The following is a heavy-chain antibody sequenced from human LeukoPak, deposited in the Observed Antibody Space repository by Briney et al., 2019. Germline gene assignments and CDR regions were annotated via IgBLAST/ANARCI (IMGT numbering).Heavy chain of an antibody. V-gene: IGHV3-23*01. Sequence: PGGSLRLPCAASGFTFSSYAMSWVRQAPGKGLEWVSAISGSGSSTYYADSVKGRFTISRDNSKNTLYLQMNSLRAEDTAVYYCAKVSELDEVVTPTNWFDPWGQGTLVTVSS. CDR1: GFTFSSYA. CDR2: ISGSGSST. CDR3: AKVSELDEVVTPTNWFDP. J-gene: IGHJ5*02. D-gene: IGHD4-23*01.